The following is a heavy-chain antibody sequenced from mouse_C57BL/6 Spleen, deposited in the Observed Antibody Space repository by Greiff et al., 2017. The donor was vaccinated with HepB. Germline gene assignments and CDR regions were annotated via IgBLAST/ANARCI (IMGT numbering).Heavy chain of an antibody. Sequence: QVQLKESGAELVRPGASVTLSCKASGYTFTDYEMHWVKQTPVHGLEWIGAIDPETGGTAYNQKFKGKAILTADKSSSTAYMELRSLTSEDSAVYYCTRRRTTVPYWYFDVWGTGTTVTVSS. V-gene: IGHV1-15*01. CDR2: IDPETGGT. J-gene: IGHJ1*03. CDR3: TRRRTTVPYWYFDV. D-gene: IGHD1-1*01. CDR1: GYTFTDYE.